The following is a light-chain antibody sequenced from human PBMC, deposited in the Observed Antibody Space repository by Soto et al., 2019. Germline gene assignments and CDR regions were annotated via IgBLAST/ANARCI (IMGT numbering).Light chain of an antibody. V-gene: IGLV2-14*01. CDR3: SSYTTRSTLV. Sequence: QSALTQPPSASGSPGQSVAISCTGTSSDVGGYNYVSWYQQHPGKAPKLVTFDVTHRPPGISDRFSGSKSANTASLTISGLQAADEAFYYCSSYTTRSTLVFGGGTKVTVL. CDR2: DVT. J-gene: IGLJ1*01. CDR1: SSDVGGYNY.